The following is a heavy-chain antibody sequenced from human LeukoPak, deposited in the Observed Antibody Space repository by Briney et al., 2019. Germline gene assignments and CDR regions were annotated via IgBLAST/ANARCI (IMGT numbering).Heavy chain of an antibody. V-gene: IGHV3-23*01. J-gene: IGHJ4*02. CDR1: GFTFSTYA. CDR2: ISGSGGTT. CDR3: AKRVYVGGGYNFDY. Sequence: GGSLRLSCAASGFTFSTYAMSWVRQAPGKGLEWVSGISGSGGTTYYAGSVKGRFTISRDNSKNTLYLQMNSLRAEDTAVYYCAKRVYVGGGYNFDYWGQGTLVTVSS. D-gene: IGHD5-24*01.